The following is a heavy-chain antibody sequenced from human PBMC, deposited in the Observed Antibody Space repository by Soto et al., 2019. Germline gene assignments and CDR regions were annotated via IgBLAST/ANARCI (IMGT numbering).Heavy chain of an antibody. CDR1: GFNFNNAW. V-gene: IGHV3-15*05. CDR3: AKIRSSSAFYYAGLFDH. D-gene: IGHD3-22*01. J-gene: IGHJ5*02. Sequence: EVQLVESGGGLVKPGGSLRLSCTASGFNFNNAWLNWVRQAPGKGLEWVGRIKAKGDGGTTDYTTPVKGRFTISRDDSKKTLSLQMNSLKIEYTAVYFCAKIRSSSAFYYAGLFDHWGRGTLVTGSS. CDR2: IKAKGDGGTT.